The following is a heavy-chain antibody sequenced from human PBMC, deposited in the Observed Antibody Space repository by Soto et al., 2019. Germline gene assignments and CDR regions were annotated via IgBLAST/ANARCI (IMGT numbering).Heavy chain of an antibody. D-gene: IGHD5-12*01. CDR2: ISSSGSTI. CDR3: ARIGRATITFDY. V-gene: IGHV3-48*03. CDR1: GFTFSSYE. Sequence: VGSLRLSCAASGFTFSSYEMNWVRQAPGKGLEWVSYISSSGSTIYYADSVKGRFTISRDNAKNSLYLQMNSLRAEDTAVYYCARIGRATITFDYWGQGTLVTVSS. J-gene: IGHJ4*02.